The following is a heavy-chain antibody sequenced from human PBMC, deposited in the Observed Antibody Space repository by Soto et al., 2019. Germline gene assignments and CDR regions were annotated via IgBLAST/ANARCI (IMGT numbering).Heavy chain of an antibody. J-gene: IGHJ4*02. CDR2: ISWNSGSI. CDR1: GFTFDDYA. Sequence: EVQLVESGGGLVQPGRSLRLSCAASGFTFDDYAMHWVRQAPGKGLEWVSGISWNSGSIGYADSVKGRFTISRDNAKNFLYLQMNSLRAVDTALYYCAKDSSLSYDFWSVYYGTDYFDYWGQGTLVTVSS. D-gene: IGHD3-3*01. V-gene: IGHV3-9*01. CDR3: AKDSSLSYDFWSVYYGTDYFDY.